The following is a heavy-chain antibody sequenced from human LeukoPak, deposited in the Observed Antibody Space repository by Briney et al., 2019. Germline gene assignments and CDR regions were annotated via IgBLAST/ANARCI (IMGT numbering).Heavy chain of an antibody. D-gene: IGHD6-6*01. CDR3: ASSSHYYDYGMDV. Sequence: PGGSLRLSCAASGFTFSSYAMSWVRQAPGKGLEWVSAISGSGGSTYYADSVKGRFTISRQNSKNTLYLQMNSLTTDDTAVYFCASSSHYYDYGMDVWGQGTTVTVSS. J-gene: IGHJ6*02. CDR1: GFTFSSYA. CDR2: ISGSGGST. V-gene: IGHV3-23*01.